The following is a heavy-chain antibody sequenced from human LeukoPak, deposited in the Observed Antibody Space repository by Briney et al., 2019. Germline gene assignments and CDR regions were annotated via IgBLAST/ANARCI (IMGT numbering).Heavy chain of an antibody. Sequence: GASVTVSCKASGYTFTSYYMHWVRQAPGQGLEWMGIINPSGGSTSYAQKFQGRVTMTRDTSTSTVYMELSSLRSEDTAVYYCARLNLAAAGLGYFDYWGQGTLVTVSS. D-gene: IGHD6-13*01. CDR3: ARLNLAAAGLGYFDY. CDR1: GYTFTSYY. V-gene: IGHV1-46*01. CDR2: INPSGGST. J-gene: IGHJ4*02.